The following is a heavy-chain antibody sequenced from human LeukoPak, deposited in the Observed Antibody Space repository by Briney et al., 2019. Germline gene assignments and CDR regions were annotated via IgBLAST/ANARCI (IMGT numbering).Heavy chain of an antibody. CDR3: ARIMTTVTPGAFDI. D-gene: IGHD4-11*01. CDR1: GYTFTSYG. V-gene: IGHV1-18*01. CDR2: ISAYNGNT. J-gene: IGHJ3*02. Sequence: GASVKVSCKASGYTFTSYGISWVRQAPGQGLEWMGWISAYNGNTNYAQKLQGRVTMTTDTSTSTAYMELRSLRSDDTAAYYCARIMTTVTPGAFDIWGQGTMVTVSS.